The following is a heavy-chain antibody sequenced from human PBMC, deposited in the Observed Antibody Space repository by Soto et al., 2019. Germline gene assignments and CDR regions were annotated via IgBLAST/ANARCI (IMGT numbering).Heavy chain of an antibody. V-gene: IGHV3-7*01. CDR3: ARLPAKRPGIAVAGPR. CDR1: GFTFSRYC. J-gene: IGHJ4*02. CDR2: IKQDGSEK. D-gene: IGHD6-19*01. Sequence: EVQLVESGGGLVQPGGSLRLSCAAPGFTFSRYCMSWVRQAPGKGLEWVANIKQDGSEKYYVDSVKGRFTIARDNAKNSLYLQMNSLRAEDTAVYYCARLPAKRPGIAVAGPRWGQGTLVTVSS.